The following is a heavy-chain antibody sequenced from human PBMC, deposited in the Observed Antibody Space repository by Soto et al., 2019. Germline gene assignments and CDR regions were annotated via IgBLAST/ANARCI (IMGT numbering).Heavy chain of an antibody. CDR3: ASRERVDAFDI. CDR2: IIPILGSA. D-gene: IGHD1-26*01. V-gene: IGHV1-69*01. J-gene: IGHJ3*02. Sequence: QVQLVQSGAEVQKPGSSVKVSCKASGGSFSSNAISWERQAPGQGLEWMGGIIPILGSANYAQKFQDRLTITADGSTTTTYMELNSLRSEDAAVYYCASRERVDAFDIWGQGTLVTVSS. CDR1: GGSFSSNA.